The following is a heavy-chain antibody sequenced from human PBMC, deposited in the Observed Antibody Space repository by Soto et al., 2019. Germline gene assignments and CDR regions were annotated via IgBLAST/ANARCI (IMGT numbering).Heavy chain of an antibody. J-gene: IGHJ4*02. CDR1: GFTFSSYS. V-gene: IGHV3-21*01. D-gene: IGHD3-22*01. CDR2: ISSSSGYI. CDR3: ARPNYYYDSSGYYGY. Sequence: EVQLVESGGGLVKPGGSLRLSCAASGFTFSSYSMNLVRQAPGKGLEWVSSISSSSGYIYYADSVKGRFTISRDNAKNSLYLQMNSLRAEDTAVYYCARPNYYYDSSGYYGYWGQGTLVTVSS.